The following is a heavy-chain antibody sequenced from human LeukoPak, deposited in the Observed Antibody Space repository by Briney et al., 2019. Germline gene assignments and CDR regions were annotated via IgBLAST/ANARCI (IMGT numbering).Heavy chain of an antibody. V-gene: IGHV1-69*05. CDR1: GGTFSSYA. J-gene: IGHJ4*01. D-gene: IGHD3-22*01. CDR2: IILIFGTA. Sequence: EASVKVSCKASGGTFSSYAISWVRQAPGQGLEWMGGIILIFGTANYAQKFQGRVTITTAESTSTAYMELSSLRSEDTAVYYCASRWLGDSSGYYSDYFDYWGQGTLVTVSS. CDR3: ASRWLGDSSGYYSDYFDY.